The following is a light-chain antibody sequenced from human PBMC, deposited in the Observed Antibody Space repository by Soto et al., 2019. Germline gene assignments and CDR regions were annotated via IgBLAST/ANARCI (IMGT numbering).Light chain of an antibody. CDR3: QQYNNWPHT. CDR1: QSISEF. CDR2: GVS. V-gene: IGKV3-15*01. J-gene: IGKJ2*01. Sequence: VVLTQSPATLSLSPGERATLSCWASQSISEFLAWYQQKPGQAPSLLIYGVSTRATGVPVRFSGSGSGTEFTLTINSLQSEDFAVYYCQQYNNWPHTFGQGTKVDNK.